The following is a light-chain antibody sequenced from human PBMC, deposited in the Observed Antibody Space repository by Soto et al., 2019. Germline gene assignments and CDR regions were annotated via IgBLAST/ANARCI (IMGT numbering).Light chain of an antibody. J-gene: IGLJ3*02. V-gene: IGLV6-57*04. CDR2: EDN. Sequence: FMLTQPHSVSESPGKTVTISCTRSSGSIASNYVQWYQQRPGSAPTTLIYEDNQRPSGVPDRFSGSIDSSSNSASLTISGLETEDEADYYCQSYDSSDHEVVFGGGTKLTVL. CDR1: SGSIASNY. CDR3: QSYDSSDHEVV.